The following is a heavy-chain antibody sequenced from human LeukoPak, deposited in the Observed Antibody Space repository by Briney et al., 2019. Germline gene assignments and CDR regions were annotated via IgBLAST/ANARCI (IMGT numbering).Heavy chain of an antibody. V-gene: IGHV4-4*07. J-gene: IGHJ6*03. CDR1: GGSISSYY. Sequence: SETLSLTCTVSGGSISSYYWSWIRQPAGKGLEWIGRIYTSGSTNYNPSLKSRVTMSVDTSKNQFSLKLSSVTAADTAVYYCAREASRYFDWLSNYYYYYYMDVWGKGTTVTISS. D-gene: IGHD3-9*01. CDR3: AREASRYFDWLSNYYYYYYMDV. CDR2: IYTSGST.